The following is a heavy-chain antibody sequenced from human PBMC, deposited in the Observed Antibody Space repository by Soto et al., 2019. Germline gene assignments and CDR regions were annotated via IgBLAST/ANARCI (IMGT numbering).Heavy chain of an antibody. D-gene: IGHD3-22*01. J-gene: IGHJ4*02. CDR1: GYTFASYG. CDR2: ISGYNGNT. V-gene: IGHV1-18*01. CDR3: ARDGVVVHKEADY. Sequence: QVQLVQSGAEVKKPGASVKVSCKASGYTFASYGISWVRQAPGQGLEWMGWISGYNGNTKYAQKCQGRVTMTTDTSTSTAYIEVRSLTSDDTAVYYCARDGVVVHKEADYWGQGTLVSVSS.